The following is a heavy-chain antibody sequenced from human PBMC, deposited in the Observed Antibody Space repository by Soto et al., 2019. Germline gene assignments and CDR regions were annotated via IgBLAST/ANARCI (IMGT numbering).Heavy chain of an antibody. CDR3: ARSVEGHFDF. Sequence: EVQLVESGGGLVQPGGSLGLSCSASGFTFRVYSMNWVRQAPGKGLEWVSYITSDERTIHYADSVKGRFTISRDNAKNSVYLQMTSLRDEDTAVYYCARSVEGHFDFWGQGILVNVSS. CDR2: ITSDERTI. CDR1: GFTFRVYS. V-gene: IGHV3-48*02. J-gene: IGHJ4*01. D-gene: IGHD6-19*01.